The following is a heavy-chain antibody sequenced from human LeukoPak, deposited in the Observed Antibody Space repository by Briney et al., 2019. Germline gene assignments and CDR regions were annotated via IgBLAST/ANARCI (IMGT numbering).Heavy chain of an antibody. Sequence: PSETLSLTCTDSGGSISSYYWSWIRQPPGKGLERIAYIYYSGSTNYNPSLKSRVTISIDTSKNQFSLKLRSVTAADTAVYYCARDRHGSGSAHTFDPWGQGTLVTVSS. CDR1: GGSISSYY. CDR3: ARDRHGSGSAHTFDP. D-gene: IGHD3-10*01. V-gene: IGHV4-59*01. CDR2: IYYSGST. J-gene: IGHJ5*02.